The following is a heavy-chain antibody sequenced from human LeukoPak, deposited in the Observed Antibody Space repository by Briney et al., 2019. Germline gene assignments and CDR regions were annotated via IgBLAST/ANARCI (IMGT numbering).Heavy chain of an antibody. Sequence: GGSLRLSCEASGFTFSSYGMHWVRQAPGKGLEWVAVISYDGSNKYYADSVKGRFTISRDNSKNTLYLQMNSLRAEDTAVYYCAKDYYGSGFDYWGQGTLVTVSS. CDR2: ISYDGSNK. J-gene: IGHJ4*02. D-gene: IGHD3-10*01. V-gene: IGHV3-30*18. CDR3: AKDYYGSGFDY. CDR1: GFTFSSYG.